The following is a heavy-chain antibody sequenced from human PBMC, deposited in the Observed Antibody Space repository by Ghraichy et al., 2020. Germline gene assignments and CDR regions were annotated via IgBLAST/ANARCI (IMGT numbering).Heavy chain of an antibody. J-gene: IGHJ6*03. CDR1: GYTFTSYG. Sequence: ASVKVSCKASGYTFTSYGISWVRQAPGQGLEWMGWISAYNGNTNYAQKLQGRVTMTTDTSTSTAYMELRSLRSDDTAVYYCARDPPQEWLLFPSMVMCCMDVWGKGTTVTVSS. CDR3: ARDPPQEWLLFPSMVMCCMDV. V-gene: IGHV1-18*04. CDR2: ISAYNGNT. D-gene: IGHD3-3*01.